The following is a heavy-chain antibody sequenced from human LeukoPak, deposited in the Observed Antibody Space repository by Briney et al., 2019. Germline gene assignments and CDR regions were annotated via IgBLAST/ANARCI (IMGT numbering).Heavy chain of an antibody. D-gene: IGHD3-10*01. J-gene: IGHJ6*03. CDR1: GFTFDDYA. CDR2: ISWNSGSI. Sequence: GRSLRLSCAASGFTFDDYAMHWVRQAPGKGLEWVSGISWNSGSIGYADSVKGRFTISRDNAKNSLYLQMNSLRAEDTALYYCAKDGDLGYYYYMDVWGQGTLVTVSS. V-gene: IGHV3-9*01. CDR3: AKDGDLGYYYYMDV.